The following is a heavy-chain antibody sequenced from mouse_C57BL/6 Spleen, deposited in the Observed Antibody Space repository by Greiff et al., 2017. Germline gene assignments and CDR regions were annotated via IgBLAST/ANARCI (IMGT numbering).Heavy chain of an antibody. Sequence: QVQLQQPGAELVKPGASVKLSCKASGYTFTSYWMHWVKQRPGQGLEWIGMIHPNSGSTNYNAKFKSKATLTVDKSSSTAYMQLSSLTSEVSAVYYGAREYDPAWFAYWGQGTLVTVSA. V-gene: IGHV1-64*01. CDR3: AREYDPAWFAY. CDR2: IHPNSGST. D-gene: IGHD2-10*02. CDR1: GYTFTSYW. J-gene: IGHJ3*01.